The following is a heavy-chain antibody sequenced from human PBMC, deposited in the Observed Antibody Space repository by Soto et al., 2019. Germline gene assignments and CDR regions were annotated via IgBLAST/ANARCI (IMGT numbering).Heavy chain of an antibody. J-gene: IGHJ5*02. CDR3: ARATVTTEGWFDP. Sequence: QVQLQESGPGLVKPSQTLSLTCTVSGGSISSGDYYWSWIRQPPGKGLEWIGYIYYSGSTYYNPSLKSRVTISVDTPKNQFSLKLSSVTAADTAVYYCARATVTTEGWFDPWGQGTLVTVSS. CDR1: GGSISSGDYY. CDR2: IYYSGST. V-gene: IGHV4-30-4*01. D-gene: IGHD4-17*01.